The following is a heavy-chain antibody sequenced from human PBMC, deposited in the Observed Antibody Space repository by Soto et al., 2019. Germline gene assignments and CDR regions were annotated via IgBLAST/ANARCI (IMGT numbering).Heavy chain of an antibody. CDR2: INPSGGST. CDR3: GRGSESPPAPNWFAP. CDR1: GYTFTSYY. J-gene: IGHJ5*02. V-gene: IGHV1-46*01. D-gene: IGHD3-10*01. Sequence: ASVKVSCKASGYTFTSYYMHWVRQAPGQGLEWMGIINPSGGSTSYAQKFQGRVTMTRDTSPSTVYMELSSPRSEDTAVYYCGRGSESPPAPNWFAPGGQGTPVTVSS.